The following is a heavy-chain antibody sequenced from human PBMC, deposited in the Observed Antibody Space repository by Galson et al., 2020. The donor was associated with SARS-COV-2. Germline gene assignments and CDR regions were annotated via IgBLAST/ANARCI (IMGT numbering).Heavy chain of an antibody. CDR3: ARVHGYASGFYQYDY. Sequence: PSEPLSLTCTVPGDSIDNNYWTWIRQPQGKGLEWIGNFYSSGRATYNYYLKSRVTMSVDTSKNQFSLKRTSVTAPETALYYCARVHGYASGFYQYDYWGQGTLVAVSS. CDR1: GDSIDNNY. J-gene: IGHJ4*02. CDR2: FYSSGRA. V-gene: IGHV4-59*01. D-gene: IGHD6-19*01.